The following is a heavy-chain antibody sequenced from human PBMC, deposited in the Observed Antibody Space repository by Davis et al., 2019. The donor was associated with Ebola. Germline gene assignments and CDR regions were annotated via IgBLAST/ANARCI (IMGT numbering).Heavy chain of an antibody. CDR3: ARGLGSIAARRRGINNWFDP. Sequence: AASVKVSCKASGYTFTSYGINWVRQATGQGLEWMGWMNPNSGNTGYAQKFQGRVTMTRNTSISTAYMELSSLRSEDTAVYYCARGLGSIAARRRGINNWFDPWGQGTLVTVSS. J-gene: IGHJ5*02. CDR2: MNPNSGNT. D-gene: IGHD6-6*01. V-gene: IGHV1-8*02. CDR1: GYTFTSYG.